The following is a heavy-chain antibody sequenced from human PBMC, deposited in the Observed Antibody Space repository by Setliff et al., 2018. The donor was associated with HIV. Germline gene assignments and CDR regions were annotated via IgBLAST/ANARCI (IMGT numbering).Heavy chain of an antibody. D-gene: IGHD6-13*01. CDR1: GGSISNYY. V-gene: IGHV4-59*01. CDR2: IYYSGSP. CDR3: ARATTTPIAGMLAPPPDY. Sequence: PSETLSLTCTVSGGSISNYYWGWIRQPPGKELEWIGYIYYSGSPNYNPSLKSRVTISVDTSKNQFSLNLSSVTAADTAVYYCARATTTPIAGMLAPPPDYWGQGTLVTVSS. J-gene: IGHJ4*02.